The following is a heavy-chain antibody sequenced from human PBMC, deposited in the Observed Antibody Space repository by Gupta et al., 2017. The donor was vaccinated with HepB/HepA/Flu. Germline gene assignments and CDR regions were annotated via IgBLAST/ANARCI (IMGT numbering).Heavy chain of an antibody. CDR2: ISYDGSNK. CDR1: GFTFSSYA. CDR3: ARNDYYDSSGYYFSWFDP. J-gene: IGHJ5*02. Sequence: QVQLVESGGGVVQPGRSLRLSCAASGFTFSSYALHWVRQAPGKGLEWVAVISYDGSNKYYADSVKGRFTISRDNSKNTLYLQMNSLRAEDTAVYYCARNDYYDSSGYYFSWFDPWGQGTLVTVSS. V-gene: IGHV3-30-3*01. D-gene: IGHD3-22*01.